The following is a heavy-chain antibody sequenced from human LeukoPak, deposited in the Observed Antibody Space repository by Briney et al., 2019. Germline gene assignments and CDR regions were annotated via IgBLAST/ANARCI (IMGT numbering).Heavy chain of an antibody. D-gene: IGHD6-13*01. CDR2: IRSSDRTT. CDR3: AKDTRQQLVPLAFDI. J-gene: IGHJ3*02. CDR1: GFSFSNYE. Sequence: GGSLRLSCAVSGFSFSNYEMNWVRQAPRKGLEWVSYIRSSDRTTYYADSVKGRFTISTDTAKNSLYLQMNSLRAEDTALYYCAKDTRQQLVPLAFDIWGQGTMVTVSS. V-gene: IGHV3-48*03.